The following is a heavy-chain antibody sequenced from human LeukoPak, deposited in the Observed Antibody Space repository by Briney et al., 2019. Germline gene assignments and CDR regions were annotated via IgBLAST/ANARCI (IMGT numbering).Heavy chain of an antibody. CDR2: ISSSGSTI. CDR3: AREIQLWLPDRYFDY. V-gene: IGHV3-48*03. J-gene: IGHJ4*02. Sequence: GXSLRLSCAASGFTFSSYEMNWVRQAPGKGLEWVSYISSSGSTIYYADSVKGRFTISRDNAKNSLYLQMNSLRAEDTAVYYCAREIQLWLPDRYFDYWGQGTLVTVSS. D-gene: IGHD5-18*01. CDR1: GFTFSSYE.